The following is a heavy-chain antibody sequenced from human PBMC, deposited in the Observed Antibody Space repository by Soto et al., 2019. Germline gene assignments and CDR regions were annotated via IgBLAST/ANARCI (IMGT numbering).Heavy chain of an antibody. V-gene: IGHV3-33*01. Sequence: PGGSLRLSCAASGFTFSSYGMHWVRQAPGKGLEWVAVIWYDGSNKYYADSVKGRFTISRDNSKNTLYLQMNSLRAEDTAVYYCARVRGLPHGMDVWGQGTTVTVSS. CDR2: IWYDGSNK. CDR3: ARVRGLPHGMDV. J-gene: IGHJ6*02. CDR1: GFTFSSYG.